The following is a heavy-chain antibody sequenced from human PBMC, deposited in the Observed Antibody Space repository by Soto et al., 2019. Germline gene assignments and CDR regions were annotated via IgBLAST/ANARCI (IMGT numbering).Heavy chain of an antibody. Sequence: ILSLTIAVSGGSISSDDYSWSWIRQPPGKGLEWIGYVYHSGSTYYTASLRSRVTMSFDRSRNQFSLRLSSVTAADTAVCFCARISYFTGEFAFDIWGQGTMVTVSS. CDR2: VYHSGST. CDR1: GGSISSDDYS. D-gene: IGHD5-18*01. CDR3: ARISYFTGEFAFDI. J-gene: IGHJ3*02. V-gene: IGHV4-30-2*01.